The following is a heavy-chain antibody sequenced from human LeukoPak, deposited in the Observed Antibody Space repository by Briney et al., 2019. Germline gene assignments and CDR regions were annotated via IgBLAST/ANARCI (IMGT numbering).Heavy chain of an antibody. D-gene: IGHD2-2*01. J-gene: IGHJ6*02. V-gene: IGHV1-69*04. CDR2: ISPSRGIA. CDR3: ARVNGCSSTSCRSYYYYGMDV. Sequence: ASVKVSCKASGGTFSSYAISWVRQAPGQGLEWMGRISPSRGIADYAQKFQGRVTITADKSTSTAYMELSRLRSEDTAVYYCARVNGCSSTSCRSYYYYGMDVWGQGATVTVSS. CDR1: GGTFSSYA.